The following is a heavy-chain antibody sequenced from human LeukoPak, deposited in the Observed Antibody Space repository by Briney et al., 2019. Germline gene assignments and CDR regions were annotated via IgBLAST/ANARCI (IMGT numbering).Heavy chain of an antibody. D-gene: IGHD2-15*01. Sequence: HPGGSLRLSCAASGFTFSSYAMSWVHQAPGKGLEWVSAISGSGGSTYYADSVKGRFTISRDNSKNTLYLQMNSLRAEDTAVYYCAKGGCSGGSCYSVLSPFDYWGQGTLVTVSS. V-gene: IGHV3-23*01. CDR2: ISGSGGST. J-gene: IGHJ4*02. CDR1: GFTFSSYA. CDR3: AKGGCSGGSCYSVLSPFDY.